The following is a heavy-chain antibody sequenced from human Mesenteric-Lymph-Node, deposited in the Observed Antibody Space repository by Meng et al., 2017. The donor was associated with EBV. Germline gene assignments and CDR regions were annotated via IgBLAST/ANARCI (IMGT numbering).Heavy chain of an antibody. Sequence: LLKYGAEVKKTGSEVNVHSKTSCGTFSSSLISWLRQAPRQGLEWMGGIIPISATANYAQRFQDRVTITADESTDTVYMELGSLRSEDTAIYYCARAGTGYFSSYFDFWGHGTLVTVST. V-gene: IGHV1-69*01. CDR1: CGTFSSSL. CDR3: ARAGTGYFSSYFDF. D-gene: IGHD3/OR15-3a*01. J-gene: IGHJ4*01. CDR2: IIPISATA.